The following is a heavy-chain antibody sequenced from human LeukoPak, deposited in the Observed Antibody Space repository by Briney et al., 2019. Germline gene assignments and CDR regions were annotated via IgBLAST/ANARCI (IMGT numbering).Heavy chain of an antibody. V-gene: IGHV1-69*10. Sequence: SVKVSCKASAGTFSSYTISWVRQPPGQGLEWMGGIIPILGIANYAQKFQGRVTITADKSTSTAYMELSSLRSDDTAVYYCARDRGSITMRASPGYYFDYWGQGALVTVSS. CDR3: ARDRGSITMRASPGYYFDY. D-gene: IGHD3-22*01. CDR2: IIPILGIA. CDR1: AGTFSSYT. J-gene: IGHJ4*02.